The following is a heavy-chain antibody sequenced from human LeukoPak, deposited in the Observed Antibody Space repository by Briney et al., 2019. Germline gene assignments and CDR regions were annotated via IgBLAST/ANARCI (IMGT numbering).Heavy chain of an antibody. CDR2: IYYSGST. J-gene: IGHJ3*02. Sequence: SETLSLTCTVSGGSISSSSYYWGWIRQPPGKGLEWIGSIYYSGSTYYNPSLKSRVTISVDTSKNQFSLKLSSVTAADTAVYYCASLIAVAGKDAFDIWGQGTTVTVSS. CDR3: ASLIAVAGKDAFDI. CDR1: GGSISSSSYY. V-gene: IGHV4-39*07. D-gene: IGHD6-19*01.